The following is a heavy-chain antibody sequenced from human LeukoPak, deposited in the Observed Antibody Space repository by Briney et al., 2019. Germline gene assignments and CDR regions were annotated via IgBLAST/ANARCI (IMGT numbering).Heavy chain of an antibody. CDR3: ARAWEVIPAAHLDY. V-gene: IGHV1-69*01. CDR1: GGTFSSYA. CDR2: IIPIFGTA. Sequence: SVKVSCKAPGGTFSSYAISWVRQAPGQGLEWMGGIIPIFGTANYAQKFQGRVTITADESTSTAYMELSSLRSEDTAVYYCARAWEVIPAAHLDYWGQGTLVTVSS. J-gene: IGHJ4*02. D-gene: IGHD2-2*01.